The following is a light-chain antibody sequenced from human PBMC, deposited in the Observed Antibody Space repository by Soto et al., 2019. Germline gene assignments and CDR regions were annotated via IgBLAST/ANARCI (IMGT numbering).Light chain of an antibody. J-gene: IGLJ3*02. V-gene: IGLV2-11*01. CDR1: RSDVGGYRF. CDR3: CSDAGGFTRV. Sequence: QSALTQPRSVSGFPGQSVTISCTGARSDVGGYRFVSWYQQHPDKAPKLMIYDVDKRPSGVPDRFSGSKSGNTASLTISGLQAEDEADYFCCSDAGGFTRVFGGGTKLTVL. CDR2: DVD.